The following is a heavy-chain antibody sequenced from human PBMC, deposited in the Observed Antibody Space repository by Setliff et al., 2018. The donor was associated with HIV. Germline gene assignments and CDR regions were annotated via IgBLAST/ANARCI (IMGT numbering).Heavy chain of an antibody. CDR3: ASQTGGRRAFEI. CDR2: ISYNSGNT. Sequence: GASVKVSCKASGYTSNNYGISWVRQAPGQGLEWMGWISYNSGNTHYSQRLQDRGTMTIDTLTATVYMELTSLRSDDTAGYYCASQTGGRRAFEIWGQGTVVTVSS. CDR1: GYTSNNYG. J-gene: IGHJ3*02. D-gene: IGHD3-16*01. V-gene: IGHV1-18*01.